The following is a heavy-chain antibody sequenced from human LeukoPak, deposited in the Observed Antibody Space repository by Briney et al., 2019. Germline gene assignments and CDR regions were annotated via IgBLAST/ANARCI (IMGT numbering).Heavy chain of an antibody. V-gene: IGHV1-2*04. CDR3: ARGRDAFDI. J-gene: IGHJ3*02. Sequence: ASVKVSCKASGYTFTSYGISWVRQAPGQGLEWMGWINPNSGGTNYAQKFQGWVTMTRDTSISTAHMELSRLRSDDTAVYYCARGRDAFDIWGQGTMVTVSS. CDR1: GYTFTSYG. CDR2: INPNSGGT.